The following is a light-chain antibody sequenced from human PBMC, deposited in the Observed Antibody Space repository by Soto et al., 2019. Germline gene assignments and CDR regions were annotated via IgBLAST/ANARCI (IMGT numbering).Light chain of an antibody. V-gene: IGKV3-15*01. Sequence: EIVLTQSPATLSSFPGDRVILSYRASQSVDISLAWYQQKPGQAPRLLIYGASTRATDMPGTFSGRGSGTEFTLTITSLRPEDFGVYYCQQYRSWPRTFGQGTKVDIK. CDR3: QQYRSWPRT. CDR1: QSVDIS. CDR2: GAS. J-gene: IGKJ1*01.